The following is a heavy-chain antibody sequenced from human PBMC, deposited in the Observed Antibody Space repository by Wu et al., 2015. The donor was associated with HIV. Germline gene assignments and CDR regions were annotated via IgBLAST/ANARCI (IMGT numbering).Heavy chain of an antibody. J-gene: IGHJ3*02. CDR2: FDPEDEET. V-gene: IGHV1-24*01. D-gene: IGHD2-2*01. CDR1: GHTLNDLS. Sequence: QVHLVQSGAEVKKLGASVKVSCKVSGHTLNDLSLHWVRQAPGKGLEWMGGFDPEDEETIYAQKFQGRVIMTEDTSTDTAYMELSSLRSEDTAVYYCARVFVVVPAGFSGEITAFDIWGQGTMVAVSS. CDR3: ARVFVVVPAGFSGEITAFDI.